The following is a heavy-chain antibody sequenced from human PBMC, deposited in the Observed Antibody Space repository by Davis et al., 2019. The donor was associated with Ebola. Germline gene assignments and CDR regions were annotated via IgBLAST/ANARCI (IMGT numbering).Heavy chain of an antibody. V-gene: IGHV5-51*01. CDR3: ASSPYYDYVWGSYRWSFWDY. J-gene: IGHJ4*02. D-gene: IGHD3-16*02. Sequence: GESLKISCKGSGYSFTSHWIGWVRQMPGKGLEWMGIIYPGDSDTRYSPSFQGRVTISADKSISTAYLQWGSLKASDTAMYYCASSPYYDYVWGSYRWSFWDYWGQGTLVTVSS. CDR2: IYPGDSDT. CDR1: GYSFTSHW.